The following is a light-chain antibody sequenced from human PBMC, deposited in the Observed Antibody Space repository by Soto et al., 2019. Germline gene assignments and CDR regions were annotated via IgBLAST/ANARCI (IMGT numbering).Light chain of an antibody. Sequence: DIQMTQSPSTLSASVGDRVTITCRASQRMSGFLAWYQQKPGKAPQLLISDASSLDSGIPSRLSGGGSGTAFTLTISSLEPEDFATCCSQHYSSNSGTFGPGTKVDIK. CDR1: QRMSGF. V-gene: IGKV1-5*01. J-gene: IGKJ1*01. CDR3: QHYSSNSGT. CDR2: DAS.